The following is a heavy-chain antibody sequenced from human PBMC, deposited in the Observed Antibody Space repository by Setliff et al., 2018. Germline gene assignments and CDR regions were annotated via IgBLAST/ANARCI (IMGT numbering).Heavy chain of an antibody. Sequence: KPSETLSLTCSVSGGSIRSANYYWGWIRQPPGKGLEWIGNIYYTGSTYYNASLKSRVTMSVDTSNNQFSLSLSSVTAADTAVYHCARRMGGDWFEPWGQGTLVTVSS. D-gene: IGHD3-10*01. CDR1: GGSIRSANYY. J-gene: IGHJ5*02. V-gene: IGHV4-39*01. CDR2: IYYTGST. CDR3: ARRMGGDWFEP.